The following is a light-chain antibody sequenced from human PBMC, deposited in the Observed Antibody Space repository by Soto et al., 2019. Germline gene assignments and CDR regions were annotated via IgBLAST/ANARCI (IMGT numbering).Light chain of an antibody. J-gene: IGKJ2*01. CDR3: QQYGSAPYT. Sequence: EIVLTQSPGTLSLSPGYRATLSCSASQSVSSSYLAWYQQKPGQAPRLLIYGASSSATGIPDRFSGSRSAKDFTLTISSRDPEEFAVYSCQQYGSAPYTFGQGTKLEI. V-gene: IGKV3-20*01. CDR2: GAS. CDR1: QSVSSSY.